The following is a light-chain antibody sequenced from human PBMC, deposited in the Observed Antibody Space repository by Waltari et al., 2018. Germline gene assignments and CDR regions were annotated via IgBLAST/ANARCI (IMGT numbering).Light chain of an antibody. V-gene: IGLV3-25*03. Sequence: SDELTQPPSVSVSPGHTARITCSGDALPQRYIYWYQQKPGQAPVLVISKDSGSPSVIPERFSCSRSGTTVTLTINGVQADDEADYYCQSPDSSGTYWMFGGGTKLTVL. J-gene: IGLJ3*02. CDR2: KDS. CDR3: QSPDSSGTYWM. CDR1: ALPQRY.